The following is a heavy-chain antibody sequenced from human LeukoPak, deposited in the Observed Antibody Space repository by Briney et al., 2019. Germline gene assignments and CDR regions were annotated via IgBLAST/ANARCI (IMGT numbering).Heavy chain of an antibody. J-gene: IGHJ5*02. CDR1: GGTFSSYA. Sequence: ASVKVSCKASGGTFSSYAISWVRQAPGQGLEWMGWINAANGNTKYSQNFQGRVTITRDTSATTAYMELSGLRSEDTAVYYCAREGMWDCSSSTCYRWFDPWGQGTLVTVSS. D-gene: IGHD2-2*02. CDR2: INAANGNT. V-gene: IGHV1-3*01. CDR3: AREGMWDCSSSTCYRWFDP.